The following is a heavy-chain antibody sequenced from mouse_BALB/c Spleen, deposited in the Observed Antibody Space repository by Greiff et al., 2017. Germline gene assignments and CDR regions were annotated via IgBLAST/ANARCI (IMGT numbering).Heavy chain of an antibody. D-gene: IGHD2-14*01. CDR3: TRSRYHYYAMDY. CDR2: INPSNGGT. J-gene: IGHJ4*01. V-gene: IGHV1S81*02. CDR1: GYTFTSYY. Sequence: QVQLQQSGAELVKPGASVKLSCKASGYTFTSYYMYWVKQRPGQGLEWIGEINPSNGGTNFNEKFKSKATLTVDKSSSTAYMQLSSLTSEDSAVYYCTRSRYHYYAMDYWGQGTSVTVSS.